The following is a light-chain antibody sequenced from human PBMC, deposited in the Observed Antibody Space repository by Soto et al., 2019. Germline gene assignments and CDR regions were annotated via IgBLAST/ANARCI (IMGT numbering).Light chain of an antibody. CDR3: QPANSFPIT. Sequence: DIQMTQSPGSMSASVGDTVTITWRASQGIGSWLAWYPKKPGKAHNILIYAASSLQSGVPSRFSGSGYGKDGNLNLNGMQPDDGATDYGQPANSFPITVGQGTRLEIK. J-gene: IGKJ5*01. CDR1: QGIGSW. CDR2: AAS. V-gene: IGKV1-12*01.